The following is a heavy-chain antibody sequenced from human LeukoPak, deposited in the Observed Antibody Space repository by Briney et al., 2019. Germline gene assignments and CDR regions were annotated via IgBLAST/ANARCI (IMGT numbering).Heavy chain of an antibody. CDR2: ISYDGGNK. CDR1: GFTFSSYG. V-gene: IGHV3-30*18. J-gene: IGHJ4*02. CDR3: AKGGVGATTYSDY. Sequence: GGSLRLSCAASGFTFSSYGMHWVRQAPGKGLEWVAVISYDGGNKYYADSVKGRFTISRDNSKNTLYLQMNSLRAEDTAVYYCAKGGVGATTYSDYWGQGTLVTVSS. D-gene: IGHD1-26*01.